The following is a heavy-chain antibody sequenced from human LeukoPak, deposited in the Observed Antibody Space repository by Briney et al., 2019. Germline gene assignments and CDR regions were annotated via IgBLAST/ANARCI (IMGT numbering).Heavy chain of an antibody. Sequence: ASVKVSCKASGYTFTGYYMHWVRQAPGQGLEWMGIINPSGGSTSYAQKFQGRVTMTRDTSTSTVYMELSSLRSEDTAVYYCARDEEVGATGSFFDYWGQGTLVTVSS. J-gene: IGHJ4*02. CDR1: GYTFTGYY. CDR2: INPSGGST. CDR3: ARDEEVGATGSFFDY. V-gene: IGHV1-46*01. D-gene: IGHD1-26*01.